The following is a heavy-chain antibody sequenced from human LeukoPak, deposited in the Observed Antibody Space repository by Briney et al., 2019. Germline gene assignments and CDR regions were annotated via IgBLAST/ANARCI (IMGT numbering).Heavy chain of an antibody. CDR1: GGTFSSYA. Sequence: ASVKVSCKASGGTFSSYAISWVRQAPGQGLEWMGRIIPILGIANYAQKFQGRVTMTEDTSTDTAYMELSSLRSEDTAVYYCATGFLWFGEFLLWGQGTLVTVSS. CDR2: IIPILGIA. D-gene: IGHD3-10*01. CDR3: ATGFLWFGEFLL. V-gene: IGHV1-69*04. J-gene: IGHJ4*02.